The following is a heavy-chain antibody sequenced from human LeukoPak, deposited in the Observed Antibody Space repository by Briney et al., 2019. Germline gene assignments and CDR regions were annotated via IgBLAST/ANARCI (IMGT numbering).Heavy chain of an antibody. V-gene: IGHV1-18*01. CDR1: GYTFTSYG. Sequence: ASVKVSCKASGYTFTSYGISWVRQAPGQGLEWMGWISAYNGNTNYAQKLQGRVTMTTDTSTSTAYMELRSLRSDDTAVYYCARAYRYYYGSGTPSDYWGQGTLVTVSS. J-gene: IGHJ4*02. CDR3: ARAYRYYYGSGTPSDY. D-gene: IGHD3-10*01. CDR2: ISAYNGNT.